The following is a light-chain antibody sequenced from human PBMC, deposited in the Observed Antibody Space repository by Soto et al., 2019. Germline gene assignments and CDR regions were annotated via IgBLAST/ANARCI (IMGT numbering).Light chain of an antibody. CDR3: SSYAGSSNV. J-gene: IGLJ1*01. Sequence: QSGLTQPPSASGSPGQSVAISFTGTSSDVGGYNYASWYQQHPGKAPKLMIYEVNKRPSGVPDRFSGSKSGNTASLTVSGLQAEDEADYYCSSYAGSSNVFGTGTKVTVL. CDR1: SSDVGGYNY. CDR2: EVN. V-gene: IGLV2-8*01.